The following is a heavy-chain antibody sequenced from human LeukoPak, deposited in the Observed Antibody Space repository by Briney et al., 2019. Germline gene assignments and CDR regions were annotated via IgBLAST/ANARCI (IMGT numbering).Heavy chain of an antibody. V-gene: IGHV1-18*01. CDR2: ISAYNGNT. D-gene: IGHD3-22*01. CDR1: GYTFTSYG. J-gene: IGHJ4*02. CDR3: ARATYYYDSSGYYHPGYFDY. Sequence: GASVKVSCKAPGYTFTSYGIIWVRQAPGQGLEWMGWISAYNGNTNYAQKLQGRVTMTTDTSTSTAYMELRSLRSDDTAVYYCARATYYYDSSGYYHPGYFDYWGQGTLVTVSS.